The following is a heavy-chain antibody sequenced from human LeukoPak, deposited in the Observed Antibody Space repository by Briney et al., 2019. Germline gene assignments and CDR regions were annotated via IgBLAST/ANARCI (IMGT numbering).Heavy chain of an antibody. J-gene: IGHJ4*01. CDR1: GYNIINFW. CDR2: IFPGDSTA. D-gene: IGHD3-16*01. CDR3: ARLGKGLLRYSFDY. Sequence: GESLKISCEVSGYNIINFWIGWVRQMPGKGLEWRAIIFPGDSTATYNPSFQGQVSLSVDKSVSAAYLQWSSLQASDTALYYCARLGKGLLRYSFDYWGHGTLVTVAS. V-gene: IGHV5-51*01.